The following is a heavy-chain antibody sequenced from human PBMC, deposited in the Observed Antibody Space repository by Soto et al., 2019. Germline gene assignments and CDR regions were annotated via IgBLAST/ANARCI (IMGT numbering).Heavy chain of an antibody. V-gene: IGHV1-69*06. Sequence: SVNVACKASGGTFTTYAFNWVRQAPGQGLEWMGGIVTFTGTTKYAQNFQGRVTITADKSTSTAYMDLSSLTSGDTAMYYCAIFPQSGHYYQFDYWGQGSLVTVSA. J-gene: IGHJ4*02. D-gene: IGHD3-3*01. CDR3: AIFPQSGHYYQFDY. CDR2: IVTFTGTT. CDR1: GGTFTTYA.